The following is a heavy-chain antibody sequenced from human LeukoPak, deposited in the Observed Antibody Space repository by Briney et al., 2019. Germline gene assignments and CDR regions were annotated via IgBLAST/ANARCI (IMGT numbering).Heavy chain of an antibody. CDR1: GYNFTNYW. D-gene: IGHD3-22*01. V-gene: IGHV5-10-1*01. CDR2: IAPSDSYT. CDR3: VRQPPGVYDTTQNWFDP. Sequence: GESLKISCKTSGYNFTNYWITWVRQVPGKGLEWMGRIAPSDSYTNYNPSFEGHVTMSVEKSITTVYLQWSSLKASDTAMYYCVRQPPGVYDTTQNWFDPWGQGTLVTVSS. J-gene: IGHJ5*02.